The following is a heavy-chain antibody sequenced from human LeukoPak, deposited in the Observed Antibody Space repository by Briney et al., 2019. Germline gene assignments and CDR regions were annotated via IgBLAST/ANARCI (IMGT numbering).Heavy chain of an antibody. Sequence: GGALRLSCADSGFTFSSYGMHWVRQAPGKGLEWVAVMSYDVSNKYYADSVKGRFTVSRDNSKNTRYLEMNSLRAEDTAVYYCAKDQRKKVAAAGNSPFDFWGQGALVTVSS. V-gene: IGHV3-30*18. CDR3: AKDQRKKVAAAGNSPFDF. J-gene: IGHJ4*02. CDR2: MSYDVSNK. D-gene: IGHD6-13*01. CDR1: GFTFSSYG.